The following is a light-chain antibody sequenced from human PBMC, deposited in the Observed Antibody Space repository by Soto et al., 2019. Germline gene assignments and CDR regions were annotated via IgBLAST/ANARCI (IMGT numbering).Light chain of an antibody. CDR2: DAY. J-gene: IGKJ3*01. Sequence: DIQMTQSPSSLSASVGDRVTSTCQASHDIGYSLNWYQHKPGKAPNLLIYDAYNFETGVPSRFSGGGSGTHFSFTISGLQPEDIATYYRQYSRHLPLFGPGTKGDIK. CDR3: QYSRHLPL. V-gene: IGKV1-33*01. CDR1: HDIGYS.